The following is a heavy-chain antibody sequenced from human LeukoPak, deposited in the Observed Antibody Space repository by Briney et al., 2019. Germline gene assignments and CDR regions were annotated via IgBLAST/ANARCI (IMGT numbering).Heavy chain of an antibody. CDR3: ARGRCSGGSCSNYYYYYMDV. V-gene: IGHV4-59*01. CDR2: IYYSGST. J-gene: IGHJ6*03. Sequence: PSETLSLTCTVSGGSISSYYWSWIRQPPGPRLKGIGYIYYSGSTNYNPSLKSRVTISVDTSKKQFSLKLSSVTAADTAVYYCARGRCSGGSCSNYYYYYMDVWGKGTTVTVSS. CDR1: GGSISSYY. D-gene: IGHD2-15*01.